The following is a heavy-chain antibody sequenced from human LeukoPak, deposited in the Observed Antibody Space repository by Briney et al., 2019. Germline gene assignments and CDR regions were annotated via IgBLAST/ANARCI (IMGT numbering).Heavy chain of an antibody. D-gene: IGHD3-10*01. CDR2: LFYGGST. Sequence: SETLSLTCTVSGGSISSYYWSWVRQPPGKGLEWIAYLFYGGSTDYNPSLESRVTISVDTPNNQFSLKLRSVTAADTAVYYCATVAVVRGVTYFDYCGQRTLVTVSS. CDR1: GGSISSYY. CDR3: ATVAVVRGVTYFDY. J-gene: IGHJ4*02. V-gene: IGHV4-59*01.